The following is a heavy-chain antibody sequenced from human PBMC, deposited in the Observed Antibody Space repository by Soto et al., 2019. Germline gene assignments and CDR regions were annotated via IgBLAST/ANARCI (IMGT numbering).Heavy chain of an antibody. CDR1: GGSISSGGYS. V-gene: IGHV4-30-2*01. CDR3: ARAATRRLFDY. J-gene: IGHJ4*02. D-gene: IGHD1-26*01. CDR2: IYHSGST. Sequence: SETLSLTCAVSGGSISSGGYSWSWIRQPPGKGLEWIGYIYHSGSTYYNPSLKSRVTISVDRSKNQFSLKLSSVTAADTAVYYCARAATRRLFDYWGQGTLVTVSS.